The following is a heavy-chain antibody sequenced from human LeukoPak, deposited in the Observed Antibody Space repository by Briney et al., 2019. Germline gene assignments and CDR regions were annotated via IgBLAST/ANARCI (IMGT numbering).Heavy chain of an antibody. CDR2: ISPGGDTI. D-gene: IGHD4-23*01. V-gene: IGHV3-23*01. CDR1: GFSFSIYA. CDR3: ARRTTVVGPAPFDH. J-gene: IGHJ4*02. Sequence: PGGSLRLSCAASGFSFSIYAMSWVRQAPGKGLVWVSAISPGGDTIYYLDSVKGRFTISRDNSKNTLYLQMNSLRAEDTAVYYCARRTTVVGPAPFDHWGQGTLVTVSS.